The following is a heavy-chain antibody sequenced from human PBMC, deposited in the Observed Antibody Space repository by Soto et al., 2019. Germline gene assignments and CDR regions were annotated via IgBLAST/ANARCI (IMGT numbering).Heavy chain of an antibody. J-gene: IGHJ6*02. CDR2: INHSGST. CDR1: GGSFSGYY. Sequence: PETLSLTYAVYGGSFSGYYWSWIRQPPGKGLEWIGEINHSGSTNYNPSLKSRVTISVDTSKNKFSLKLSSVTAADTAVYYCARGPADYGDYAYYYYYYGMDVWGQGTTVT. V-gene: IGHV4-34*01. D-gene: IGHD4-17*01. CDR3: ARGPADYGDYAYYYYYYGMDV.